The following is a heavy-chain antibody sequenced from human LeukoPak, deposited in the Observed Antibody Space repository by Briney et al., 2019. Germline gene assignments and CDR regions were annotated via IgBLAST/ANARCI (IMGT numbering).Heavy chain of an antibody. CDR2: IYYSGST. CDR3: AISLAYGDSDY. J-gene: IGHJ4*02. CDR1: GGSISSYY. D-gene: IGHD4-17*01. V-gene: IGHV4-59*01. Sequence: SETLSLTCTVSGGSISSYYWSWIRQPPGKGLQWIGYIYYSGSTNYNPSLKSRVTISVDTSKNQFSLRLTSVTAADTAVYYCAISLAYGDSDYWGQGTLVTVSS.